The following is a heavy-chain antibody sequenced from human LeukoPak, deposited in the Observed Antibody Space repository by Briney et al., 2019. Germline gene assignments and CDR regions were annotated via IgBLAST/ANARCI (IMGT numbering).Heavy chain of an antibody. Sequence: QTGGSLRLSCAASGFTFSSYGMHWVRQAPGKGLEWVAVISYDGSNKYYADSVKGRFTISRDNSKNTLYLQMNSLRPEDTAVYYCAKDRVTMIRGANDYWGQGTLVTVSS. J-gene: IGHJ4*02. CDR1: GFTFSSYG. CDR2: ISYDGSNK. D-gene: IGHD3-10*01. CDR3: AKDRVTMIRGANDY. V-gene: IGHV3-30*18.